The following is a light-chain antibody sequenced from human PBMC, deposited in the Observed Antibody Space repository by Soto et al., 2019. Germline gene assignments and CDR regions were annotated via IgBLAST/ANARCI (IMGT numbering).Light chain of an antibody. CDR3: MKSTQLPPN. CDR1: PVLLHITGETF. V-gene: IGKV2D-29*02. J-gene: IGKJ5*01. CDR2: EVS. Sequence: DVVITNTPLALLVAPARAASVSCTASPVLLHITGETFLFWYLQKPGQSPQRLIYEVSTRVSGVPGRFSGSGSGTDFTLEISRVETDDGGIYYCMKSTQLPPNFGQGTRLEIK.